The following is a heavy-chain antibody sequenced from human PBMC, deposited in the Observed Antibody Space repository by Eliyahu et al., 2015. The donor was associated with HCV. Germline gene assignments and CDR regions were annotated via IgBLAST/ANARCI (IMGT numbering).Heavy chain of an antibody. CDR2: IDSAGET. D-gene: IGHD6-19*01. Sequence: QLVESGGGLVQPGGSLRLSCEASGFTFSGYSLHWARQVTGKRLEWVSSIDSAGETYYPDSMKGRFSISRENAKNSLYLQMNSLRADDTAVYYCFISAVGDPFDIWGRGTMVTVSS. J-gene: IGHJ3*02. CDR3: FISAVGDPFDI. CDR1: GFTFSGYS. V-gene: IGHV3-13*01.